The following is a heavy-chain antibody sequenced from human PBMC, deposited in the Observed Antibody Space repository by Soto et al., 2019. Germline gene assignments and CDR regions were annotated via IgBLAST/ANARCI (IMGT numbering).Heavy chain of an antibody. CDR3: ATSYDTGFDP. CDR1: GYPFIKYG. J-gene: IGHJ5*02. CDR2: IKVDSGYT. D-gene: IGHD3-9*01. V-gene: IGHV1-18*04. Sequence: QLQLVQSAAEVKKPGASVRVSCKAYGYPFIKYGISWIRQAPEQGLEWMGWIKVDSGYTNYAQKFQGRVTMTADTSSDTAFMELRILRLDDTAVYFCATSYDTGFDPWGQGNMVSVSS.